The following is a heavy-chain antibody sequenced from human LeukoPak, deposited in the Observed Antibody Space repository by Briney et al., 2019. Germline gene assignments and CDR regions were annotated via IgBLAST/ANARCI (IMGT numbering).Heavy chain of an antibody. D-gene: IGHD1-14*01. V-gene: IGHV4-4*07. CDR1: GASISSYY. CDR2: VYSSGST. Sequence: SETLSLTCTVSGASISSYYWSWIRQPAGKGLEWIGRVYSSGSTNYNPSLKSRVTMSEDTSKNQFSLKLRSVTAADTAVYYCARDPDGYNWFDSWGRGTQVTVST. J-gene: IGHJ5*01. CDR3: ARDPDGYNWFDS.